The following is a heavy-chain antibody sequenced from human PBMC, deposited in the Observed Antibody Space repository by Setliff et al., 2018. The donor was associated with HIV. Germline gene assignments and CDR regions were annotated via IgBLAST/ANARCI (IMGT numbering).Heavy chain of an antibody. J-gene: IGHJ4*02. CDR1: GYTFTSYY. CDR2: ISAYNGNT. V-gene: IGHV1-18*04. D-gene: IGHD6-19*01. CDR3: ARKYTGGPLDY. Sequence: GASVKVSCKASGYTFTSYYMHWVRQAPGQGLEWMGWISAYNGNTNYAQKLQGRVTMTTDTSTSTAYMELRSLRSDDTAVYYCARKYTGGPLDYWGQGTLVTVSS.